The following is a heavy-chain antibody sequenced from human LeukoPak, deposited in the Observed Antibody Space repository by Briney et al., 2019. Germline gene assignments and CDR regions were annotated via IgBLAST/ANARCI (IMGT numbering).Heavy chain of an antibody. CDR3: TTQSQPAAYFDY. D-gene: IGHD2-2*01. V-gene: IGHV3-15*01. CDR2: IKSKTDGETT. J-gene: IGHJ4*02. CDR1: GFTFSLAW. Sequence: GGSLRLSCVASGFTFSLAWMNWVRQAPGKGLEWVGRIKSKTDGETTEYAAPVKGRFTISRDDSKNTLYLQMNSLQTEDTAVYYCTTQSQPAAYFDYWGQGILVTVSS.